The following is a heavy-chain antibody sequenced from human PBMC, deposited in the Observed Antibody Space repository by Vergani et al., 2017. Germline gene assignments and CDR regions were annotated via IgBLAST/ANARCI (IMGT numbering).Heavy chain of an antibody. CDR1: GFTFSSNS. Sequence: EVQLVESGGGLVKPGGSLRLSCAASGFTFSSNSMNWVRTAPGKGLEWVSSISRSSSYIYNADSVKGRLTISRDNAKNSLYLQMNSPRAEDTAVYYCARDQSARGYSYGYYYYYGMDVWGQGTTVTVSS. CDR3: ARDQSARGYSYGYYYYYGMDV. CDR2: ISRSSSYI. J-gene: IGHJ6*02. D-gene: IGHD5-18*01. V-gene: IGHV3-21*01.